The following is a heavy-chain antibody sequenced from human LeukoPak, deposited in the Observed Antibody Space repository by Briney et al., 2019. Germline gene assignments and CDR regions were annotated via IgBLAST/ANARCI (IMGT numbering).Heavy chain of an antibody. Sequence: GGSLRLSCAASGFIVSSNYMSWVRQAPGKGLEWVSVIYSCGSTYYADSVKGRFTISRDKSKNTLYVQMNSLRAEDTAVYYCVREGEAGTGAYDIWGQGTMVTVSS. V-gene: IGHV3-66*01. CDR1: GFIVSSNY. CDR3: VREGEAGTGAYDI. CDR2: IYSCGST. D-gene: IGHD6-19*01. J-gene: IGHJ3*02.